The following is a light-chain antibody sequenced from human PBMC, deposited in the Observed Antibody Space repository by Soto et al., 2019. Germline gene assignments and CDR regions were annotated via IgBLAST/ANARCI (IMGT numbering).Light chain of an antibody. J-gene: IGKJ4*01. Sequence: DIQMTQSPSSVSASVGDRVTITCRASQNISNWLAWYQQKPGKAPRFLIYAASTLQRGVPSRFGGSGSGTDFTLTINSLQPEDFATYYCHQANSFPATFGGGTRVEI. CDR3: HQANSFPAT. CDR2: AAS. V-gene: IGKV1D-12*01. CDR1: QNISNW.